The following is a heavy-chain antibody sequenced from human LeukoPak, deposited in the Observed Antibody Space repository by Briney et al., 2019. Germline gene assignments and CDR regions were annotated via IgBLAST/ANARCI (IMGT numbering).Heavy chain of an antibody. CDR1: GGSFSGYY. V-gene: IGHV4-34*01. CDR2: INHSGST. CDR3: AKTYYDILTGYYKEYYFDY. Sequence: PSETLSLTCAVYGGSFSGYYWSWIRQPPGKGLEWIGGINHSGSTNYNPSLKSRVTISVDTSKNQFSLKLSSVTAADTAVYYCAKTYYDILTGYYKEYYFDYWGQGTLVTVSS. D-gene: IGHD3-9*01. J-gene: IGHJ4*02.